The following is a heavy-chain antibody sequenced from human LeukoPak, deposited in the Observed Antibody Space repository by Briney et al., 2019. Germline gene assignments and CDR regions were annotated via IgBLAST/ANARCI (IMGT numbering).Heavy chain of an antibody. J-gene: IGHJ5*02. CDR2: IYYSGST. Sequence: SETLSLTCTVSGGSISSYYWSWIRQPPGKGLEWIGYIYYSGSTNYNPSLKSRVTISVDTSKNQFSLKLSSVTAADTAVYYCARDPFYDSGSSLSWFDPWGQGTLVTVSS. D-gene: IGHD3-10*01. CDR1: GGSISSYY. V-gene: IGHV4-59*01. CDR3: ARDPFYDSGSSLSWFDP.